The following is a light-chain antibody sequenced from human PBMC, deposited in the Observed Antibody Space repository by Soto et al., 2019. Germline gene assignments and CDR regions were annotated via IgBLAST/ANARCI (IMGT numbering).Light chain of an antibody. Sequence: QSALTQPRSVSGSPGQSVTISCTGISSDVGGYNYVSWYQQHPGKAPKLMIYDVTTRPSGVPDRFSGSKSGNTASLTISGLQAEDEADYYCSSHAGSSVVFGTGTKVTVL. CDR1: SSDVGGYNY. CDR2: DVT. V-gene: IGLV2-11*01. CDR3: SSHAGSSVV. J-gene: IGLJ1*01.